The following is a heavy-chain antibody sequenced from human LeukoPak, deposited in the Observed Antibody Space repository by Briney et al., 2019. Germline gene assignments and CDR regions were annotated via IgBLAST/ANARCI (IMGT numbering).Heavy chain of an antibody. CDR3: ARDLTVRGVRGYYYYYMDV. CDR1: GGSFSGYY. J-gene: IGHJ6*03. Sequence: KTSETLSLTCAVYGGSFSGYYWSWIRQPPGKGLEWIGEINHSGSTNYNPSLKSRVTISVDTSKNQFSLKLSSVTAADTAVYYCARDLTVRGVRGYYYYYMDVWGKGTTVTISS. V-gene: IGHV4-34*01. CDR2: INHSGST. D-gene: IGHD3-10*01.